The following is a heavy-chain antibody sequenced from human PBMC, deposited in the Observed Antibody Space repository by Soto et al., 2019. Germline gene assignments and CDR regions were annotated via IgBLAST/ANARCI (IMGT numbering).Heavy chain of an antibody. V-gene: IGHV3-21*01. D-gene: IGHD2-21*01. CDR1: GFTFSSYS. CDR3: ARQGDIFSYFDY. J-gene: IGHJ4*02. Sequence: GGSLRLSCAASGFTFSSYSMNWVRQAPGKGLEWVSSISSSSSYIYYADSVKGRFTISRDNAKNSLYLQMNSLRAEDTAVYYCARQGDIFSYFDYWGQGNLVTVSS. CDR2: ISSSSSYI.